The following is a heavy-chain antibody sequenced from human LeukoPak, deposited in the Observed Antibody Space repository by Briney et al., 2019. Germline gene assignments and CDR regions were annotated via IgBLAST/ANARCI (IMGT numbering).Heavy chain of an antibody. Sequence: GGSLRLSCAASGFTFNNYAMTWVRQAPGKGLEWVSTISGSGGSTYYPDSVKGRFTISRDNSKNTLYLQMNSLRAEDTAIYYCARDARSSSSFYFLDSWAQGTLVTVSS. V-gene: IGHV3-23*01. J-gene: IGHJ4*02. CDR1: GFTFNNYA. D-gene: IGHD6-6*01. CDR3: ARDARSSSSFYFLDS. CDR2: ISGSGGST.